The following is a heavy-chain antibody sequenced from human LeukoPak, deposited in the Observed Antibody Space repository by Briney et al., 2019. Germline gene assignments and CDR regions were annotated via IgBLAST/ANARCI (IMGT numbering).Heavy chain of an antibody. CDR1: GFTFSSYA. J-gene: IGHJ3*02. V-gene: IGHV3-48*01. CDR2: ISSSSSIV. D-gene: IGHD3-3*01. CDR3: ARVITIFGVAAFDI. Sequence: GGSLRLSCAASGFTFSSYAMSWVRQAPGKGLEWVSYISSSSSIVYYADSVKGRFTISRDNAKNSLYLQMNSLRAEDTAVYYCARVITIFGVAAFDIWGQGTMVTVSS.